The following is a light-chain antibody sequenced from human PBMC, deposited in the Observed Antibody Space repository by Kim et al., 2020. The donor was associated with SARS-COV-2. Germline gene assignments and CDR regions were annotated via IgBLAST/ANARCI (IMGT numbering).Light chain of an antibody. V-gene: IGKV3-20*01. CDR1: QSVSSSA. CDR3: QQYGTSPYT. J-gene: IGKJ2*01. Sequence: EIVLTQSPGTLSLSPGERATLSCRASQSVSSSALAWYQQKPGQAPRVLIHGASSRATGFPDRFSGSGSGTDFTLTISRLEPEDFAVYYCQQYGTSPYTFGQGTKLEIK. CDR2: GAS.